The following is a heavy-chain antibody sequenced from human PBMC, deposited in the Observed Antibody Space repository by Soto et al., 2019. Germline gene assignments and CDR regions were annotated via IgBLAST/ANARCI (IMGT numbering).Heavy chain of an antibody. J-gene: IGHJ6*02. CDR3: ARGGESLYYYYYGMDV. V-gene: IGHV5-51*01. Sequence: GESLKISCKGSGYSFTSYWIGWVRQMPGKGLEWMGIIYPGDSDTRYSPPFQGQVTISADKSISTAYLQWSSLKASDTAMYYCARGGESLYYYYYGMDVWGQGTTVTVSS. D-gene: IGHD3-16*01. CDR2: IYPGDSDT. CDR1: GYSFTSYW.